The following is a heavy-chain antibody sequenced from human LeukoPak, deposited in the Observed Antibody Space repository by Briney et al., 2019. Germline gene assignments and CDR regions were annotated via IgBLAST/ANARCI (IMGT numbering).Heavy chain of an antibody. CDR3: ARVVLDHYYDSSGYLGTLDY. D-gene: IGHD3-22*01. V-gene: IGHV1-18*01. Sequence: ASVKVSCKXSGYTFTNYGISWVLQAPGQGLEWMGWINTYNGNTNYAQKFQGRVTMTTDTSTSTAYMELRSLRSDDTAVYYCARVVLDHYYDSSGYLGTLDYWGQGTLVTVSS. CDR2: INTYNGNT. J-gene: IGHJ4*02. CDR1: GYTFTNYG.